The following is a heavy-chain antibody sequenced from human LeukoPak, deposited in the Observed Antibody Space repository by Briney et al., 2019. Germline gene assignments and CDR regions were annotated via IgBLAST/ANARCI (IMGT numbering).Heavy chain of an antibody. V-gene: IGHV3-23*01. D-gene: IGHD6-19*01. CDR2: ISGSGGST. J-gene: IGHJ6*03. Sequence: GGSLRLSCAASGFTFSSYAMSWVRQAPGKGLEWVSAISGSGGSTYYADSVKGRFTISRDNSKNTLYLQMNSLRAEDTAVYYCAKNRGYSSSKDYYYYMDVWGKGTTVTVSS. CDR3: AKNRGYSSSKDYYYYMDV. CDR1: GFTFSSYA.